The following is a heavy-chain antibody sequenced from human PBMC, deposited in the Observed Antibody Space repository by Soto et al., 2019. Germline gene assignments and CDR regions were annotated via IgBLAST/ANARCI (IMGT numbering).Heavy chain of an antibody. CDR1: GGSISSYY. CDR2: IYYSGST. V-gene: IGHV4-59*12. Sequence: SETLSLTCTVSGGSISSYYWSWIRQPPGKGLEWIGYIYYSGSTYYNPSLKSRVTISVDTSKNQFSLKLSSVTAADTAVYYCARDYSNKGFDYWGQGTLVTVSS. CDR3: ARDYSNKGFDY. J-gene: IGHJ4*02. D-gene: IGHD5-18*01.